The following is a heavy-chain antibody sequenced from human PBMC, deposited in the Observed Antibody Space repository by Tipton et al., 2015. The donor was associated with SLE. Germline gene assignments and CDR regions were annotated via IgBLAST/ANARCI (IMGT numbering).Heavy chain of an antibody. CDR2: IYYSGST. V-gene: IGHV4-61*05. CDR1: GGSISSSRYY. J-gene: IGHJ4*02. D-gene: IGHD4-17*01. Sequence: GGSISSSRYYWGWIRQPPGKGLEWIAYIYYSGSTNYNPSLKSRVTISVDTSKNQFSLKLSSVTAADTAVYYCARLLDYGDYFDYWGQGTLVTVSS. CDR3: ARLLDYGDYFDY.